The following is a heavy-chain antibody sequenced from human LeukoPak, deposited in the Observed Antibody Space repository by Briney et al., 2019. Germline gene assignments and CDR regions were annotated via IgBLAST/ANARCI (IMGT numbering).Heavy chain of an antibody. D-gene: IGHD3-10*01. Sequence: SETLSLTCTVSGGSISSGDYYWSWIRQPPGKGLEWIGYIYYSGSTHYNPSLKSRVTISVDTSKNQFSLKLSSVTAADTAVYYCARDHSSGSGSYFDYWGQGTLVTVSS. CDR2: IYYSGST. CDR1: GGSISSGDYY. V-gene: IGHV4-30-4*01. J-gene: IGHJ4*02. CDR3: ARDHSSGSGSYFDY.